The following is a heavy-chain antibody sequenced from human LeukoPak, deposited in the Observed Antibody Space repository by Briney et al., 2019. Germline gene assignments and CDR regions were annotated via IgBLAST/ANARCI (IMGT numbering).Heavy chain of an antibody. V-gene: IGHV3-23*01. CDR2: ITPSGGTT. CDR3: AKLAVANAGY. Sequence: GGSLRLSCAASGFTITTYAVNWVRQAPGKGLEWVSTITPSGGTTYYADSVKGRFTISRDNSKNTLYLQMNSLRVEDTAAYYCAKLAVANAGYWGQGTLVTVSS. CDR1: GFTITTYA. J-gene: IGHJ4*02.